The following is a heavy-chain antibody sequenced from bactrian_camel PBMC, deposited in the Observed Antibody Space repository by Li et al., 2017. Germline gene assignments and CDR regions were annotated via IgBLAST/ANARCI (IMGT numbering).Heavy chain of an antibody. D-gene: IGHD7*01. V-gene: IGHV3S54*01. J-gene: IGHJ4*01. CDR1: GLFGSYC. Sequence: HVQLVESGGDSVQAGRSLTVSCSHSGLFGSYCVAWFRQAPGKEREVVATFYGGGSGTYYPDSVKGRFTISLDNAGRTLSLQMNNLKPDDTAMYYCAAGRASTFGGDWCGASLPYWGQGTQVTVS. CDR3: AAGRASTFGGDWCGASLPY. CDR2: FYGGGSGT.